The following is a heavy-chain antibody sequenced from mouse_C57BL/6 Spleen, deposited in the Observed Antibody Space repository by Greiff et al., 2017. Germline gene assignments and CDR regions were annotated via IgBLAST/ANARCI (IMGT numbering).Heavy chain of an antibody. CDR1: GFSLTSYG. J-gene: IGHJ4*01. CDR3: AKKCKDYGGDYYAMDY. Sequence: VQLQQSGPGLVQPSPSLSITCTVSGFSLTSYGVHWVRQPPGQGLEWLGVIWRGGSTDYNAAFISRLSISKDNSKSQVFFKMSSLQADDTAIYYCAKKCKDYGGDYYAMDYWGQGTSVTVSS. D-gene: IGHD2-4*01. CDR2: IWRGGST. V-gene: IGHV2-4*01.